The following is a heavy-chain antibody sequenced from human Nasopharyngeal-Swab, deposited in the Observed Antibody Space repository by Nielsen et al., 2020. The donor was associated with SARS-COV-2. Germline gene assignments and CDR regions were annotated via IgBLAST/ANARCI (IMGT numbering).Heavy chain of an antibody. CDR2: IRSKANSYAT. CDR1: GGSFSGYY. V-gene: IGHV3-73*01. CDR3: THKSPVPS. J-gene: IGHJ5*02. Sequence: ETLSLTCAVYGGSFSGYYWSWVRQASGKGLEWVGRIRSKANSYATAYAASVKGRFTISRDDSKNTAYLQMNSLKTEDTAVYYCTHKSPVPSWGQGTLVTVSS.